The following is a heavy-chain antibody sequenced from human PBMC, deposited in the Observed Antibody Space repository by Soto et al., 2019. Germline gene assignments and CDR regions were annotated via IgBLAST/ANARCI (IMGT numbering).Heavy chain of an antibody. V-gene: IGHV1-69*06. D-gene: IGHD3-22*01. Sequence: ASVKVSCKASGGTLSSYAISWVRQAPGQGLEWMGGIIPIFGTANYAQKFQGRVTITADKSTSTAYMELSSLRSEDTAVYYCARDRSGGGNYYDSSGYHYYGMDVWGQGTTVTVSS. CDR1: GGTLSSYA. CDR2: IIPIFGTA. J-gene: IGHJ6*02. CDR3: ARDRSGGGNYYDSSGYHYYGMDV.